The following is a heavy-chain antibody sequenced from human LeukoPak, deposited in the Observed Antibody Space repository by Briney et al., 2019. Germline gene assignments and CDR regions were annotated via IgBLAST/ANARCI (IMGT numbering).Heavy chain of an antibody. CDR3: ARVAEAAAFDY. Sequence: SGGSLRLSCAASGFTFSSYWMSWVRQAPGKGLEWVANIKQDGSEKYYVDSVKGRFTISRDNAKNSLSLQMNSLRAEDTAVYYCARVAEAAAFDYWGQGTLVTVSS. CDR2: IKQDGSEK. CDR1: GFTFSSYW. J-gene: IGHJ4*02. V-gene: IGHV3-7*01. D-gene: IGHD6-13*01.